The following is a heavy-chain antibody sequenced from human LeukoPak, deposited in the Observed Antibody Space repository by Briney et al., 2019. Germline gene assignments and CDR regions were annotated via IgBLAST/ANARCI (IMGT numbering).Heavy chain of an antibody. J-gene: IGHJ4*02. CDR3: ARAGSSWEIDY. CDR2: INPSGGST. D-gene: IGHD6-13*01. Sequence: ASVKVSCKASGYTFTSYYMHWVRQAPGQGLEWMGIINPSGGSTSYAQKFQGRVTMTRDMSTSTVYMELSSLRSEDTAVYYCARAGSSWEIDYWGQGTLVTVSS. CDR1: GYTFTSYY. V-gene: IGHV1-46*01.